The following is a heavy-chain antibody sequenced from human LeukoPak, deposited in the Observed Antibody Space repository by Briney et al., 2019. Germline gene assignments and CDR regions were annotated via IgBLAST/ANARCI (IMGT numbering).Heavy chain of an antibody. CDR3: ARGGTMVRGVRDFDY. V-gene: IGHV4-39*01. CDR2: IYYSGST. Sequence: KPWETLSLTCTVSGGSISSSSYSWGWIRQPPGKGLGWIGSIYYSGSTFYNPSLKSRVTISVDTSKNQFSLKLSSVTAADTAVYYCARGGTMVRGVRDFDYWGQGTLVTVSS. J-gene: IGHJ4*02. D-gene: IGHD3-10*01. CDR1: GGSISSSSYS.